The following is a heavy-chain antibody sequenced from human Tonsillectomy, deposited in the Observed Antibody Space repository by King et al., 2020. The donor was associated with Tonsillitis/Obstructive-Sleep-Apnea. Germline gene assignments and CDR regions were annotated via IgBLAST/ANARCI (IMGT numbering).Heavy chain of an antibody. V-gene: IGHV4-59*01. J-gene: IGHJ5*02. CDR2: IYYSGST. D-gene: IGHD2-2*01. CDR3: ASLHCSSTSCPWCPWFDP. Sequence: QLQESGPGLVKPSETLSLTCTVSGGSISSYYWSWIRQPPGKGLEWIGYIYYSGSTNYNPSLKSRVTILVDTSKNQFSLKLSSVTAADTAVYYCASLHCSSTSCPWCPWFDPWGQGTLVTVSS. CDR1: GGSISSYY.